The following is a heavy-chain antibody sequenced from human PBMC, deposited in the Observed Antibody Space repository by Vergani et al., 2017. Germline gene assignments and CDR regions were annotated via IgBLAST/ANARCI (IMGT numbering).Heavy chain of an antibody. Sequence: QVQLVESGGGVVQPGGSLRLSCAASGFTFSSYGMHWVRQAPGKGLEWVAFIRYDGSNNYYADSVKGRFTISRDNSKNTLYLQMNSLRAEDTAVYYCAKRYCSSTSCYYFDYWGQGTLVTVSS. D-gene: IGHD2-2*01. V-gene: IGHV3-30*02. CDR3: AKRYCSSTSCYYFDY. J-gene: IGHJ4*02. CDR2: IRYDGSNN. CDR1: GFTFSSYG.